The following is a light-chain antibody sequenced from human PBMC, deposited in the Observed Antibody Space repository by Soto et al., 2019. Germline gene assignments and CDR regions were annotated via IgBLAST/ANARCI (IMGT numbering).Light chain of an antibody. CDR2: TDI. J-gene: IGLJ1*01. CDR1: ALPKKY. CDR3: LSADSSGTYQGV. V-gene: IGLV3-16*01. Sequence: SYELTQPPSVSVSLGQMARITCSGEALPKKYAYWYQQKPGQFPVLVIYTDIESPSGIPERFSGSSSGTIVTLTISGVQAEDEADYYCLSADSSGTYQGVFGTGTKLTVL.